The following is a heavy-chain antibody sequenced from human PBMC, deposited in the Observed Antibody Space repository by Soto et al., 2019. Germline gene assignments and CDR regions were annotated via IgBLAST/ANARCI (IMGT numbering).Heavy chain of an antibody. J-gene: IGHJ4*02. CDR2: ISSGSKTI. V-gene: IGHV3-48*02. D-gene: IGHD1-26*01. Sequence: PGGSLRLSCAASGFTFSSYSVNWVRHVPGKGLEWVSYISSGSKTIFYADSVKGRFTVSRDNAKNSQYLQMNSLRDEDTAVYYCAREDILGARSFDYWGQGTLVTVSS. CDR3: AREDILGARSFDY. CDR1: GFTFSSYS.